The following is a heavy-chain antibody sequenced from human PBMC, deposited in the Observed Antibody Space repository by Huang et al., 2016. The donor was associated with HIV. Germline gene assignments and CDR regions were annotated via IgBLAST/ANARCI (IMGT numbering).Heavy chain of an antibody. CDR2: FDPEEGET. CDR1: GYTVSELS. V-gene: IGHV1-24*01. CDR3: ATSTPDVGAGVLRSAFDI. J-gene: IGHJ3*02. Sequence: QVQLVESGAELKKPGASVRVSCKVSGYTVSELSLHWVRQAPEKGLEWMGGFDPEEGETIYAQRLQGRVTMTEDKPTDTAYMELSSLRPEDTAVYYCATSTPDVGAGVLRSAFDIWGQGTMVTVSS. D-gene: IGHD2-15*01.